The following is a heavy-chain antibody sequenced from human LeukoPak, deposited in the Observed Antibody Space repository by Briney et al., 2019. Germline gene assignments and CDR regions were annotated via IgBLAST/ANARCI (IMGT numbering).Heavy chain of an antibody. CDR2: VSGSGGST. D-gene: IGHD3-10*01. CDR1: GFTSSSYA. J-gene: IGHJ4*02. CDR3: AKDAVLLWFGELFTYFDY. V-gene: IGHV3-23*01. Sequence: PGGSLRLSCAASGFTSSSYAMSWVRHAPGKGLEWVSAVSGSGGSTYYADSVKGRFTISRDNSKNTLYLQMNSLRAEDTAVYYCAKDAVLLWFGELFTYFDYWGQGTLVTVSS.